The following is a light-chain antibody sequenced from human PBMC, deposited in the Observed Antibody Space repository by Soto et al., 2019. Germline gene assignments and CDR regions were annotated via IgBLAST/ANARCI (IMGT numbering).Light chain of an antibody. J-gene: IGLJ1*01. CDR3: SSYAGSNNFV. V-gene: IGLV2-8*01. Sequence: QSALTQPASASGSPGQSVTISCTGTSSDVGGYNYVSWYQQHPGKAPKVMIYEVNNRPSGVPDRFSGSKSGNTASLTVSGLQAEDEADYYCSSYAGSNNFVFGTGTKLTVL. CDR2: EVN. CDR1: SSDVGGYNY.